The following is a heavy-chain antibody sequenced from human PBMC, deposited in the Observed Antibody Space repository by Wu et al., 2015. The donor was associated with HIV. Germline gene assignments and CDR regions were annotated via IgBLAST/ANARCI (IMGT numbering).Heavy chain of an antibody. V-gene: IGHV1-2*02. CDR1: GYTFTGYY. CDR2: INPNSGGT. Sequence: QVQLVQSGAEVKKPGASVKVSCKASGYTFTGYYMHWVRQAPGQGLEWMGWINPNSGGTNYAQKFQGRVTMTRDTSISTAYMELSRLRSDDTAVYYCARDLVFEGSTTRLGLDYWGQGTLVTVSS. CDR3: ARDLVFEGSTTRLGLDY. J-gene: IGHJ4*02. D-gene: IGHD3-16*01.